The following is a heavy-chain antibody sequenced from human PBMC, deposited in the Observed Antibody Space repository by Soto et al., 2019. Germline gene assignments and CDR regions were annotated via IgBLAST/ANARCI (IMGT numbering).Heavy chain of an antibody. J-gene: IGHJ4*02. CDR1: GFTFSSYS. D-gene: IGHD3-22*01. V-gene: IGHV3-21*01. Sequence: GGSLRLSCAASGFTFSSYSMNWVRQAPGKGLEWVSSISSSSIYIYYADSVKGRFTIFRDNAKNSLYLQMNSLRAEDTAVYYCARDIYDSSGYQKYWGQGTLVTVSS. CDR3: ARDIYDSSGYQKY. CDR2: ISSSSIYI.